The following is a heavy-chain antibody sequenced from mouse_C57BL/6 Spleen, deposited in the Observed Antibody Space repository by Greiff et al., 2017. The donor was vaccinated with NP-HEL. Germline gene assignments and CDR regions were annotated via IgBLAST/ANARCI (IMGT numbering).Heavy chain of an antibody. J-gene: IGHJ3*01. CDR2: IYPSDSET. D-gene: IGHD2-3*01. CDR1: GYTFTSYW. CDR3: ARDDGYPWFAY. Sequence: QVQLQQPGAELVRPGSSVKLSCKASGYTFTSYWMDWVKQRPGQGLEWIGNIYPSDSETHYNQKFKDKATLTVDKSSSTAYMQLSSLTSEDSAVYYCARDDGYPWFAYWGQGTLVTVSA. V-gene: IGHV1-61*01.